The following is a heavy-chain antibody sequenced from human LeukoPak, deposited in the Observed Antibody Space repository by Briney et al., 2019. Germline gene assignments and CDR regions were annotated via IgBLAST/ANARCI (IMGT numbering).Heavy chain of an antibody. CDR1: GGSFSGYY. J-gene: IGHJ4*02. CDR3: ARMGGSGSYSRPIDY. CDR2: INHSGST. Sequence: SETLSLTCAVYGGSFSGYYWSWIRQPPGKGLEWIGEINHSGSTNYNPSLKSRVTISVDTSKNQFSLKLSSVTAADTALYHCARMGGSGSYSRPIDYWGQGTLVTVSS. D-gene: IGHD3-10*01. V-gene: IGHV4-34*01.